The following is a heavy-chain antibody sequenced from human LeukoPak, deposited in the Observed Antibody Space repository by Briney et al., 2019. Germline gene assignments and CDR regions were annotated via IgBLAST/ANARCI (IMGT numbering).Heavy chain of an antibody. J-gene: IGHJ4*02. CDR3: AKDSDSSGWSFFDY. D-gene: IGHD6-19*01. CDR1: GFTFSSYA. Sequence: GGSLRLSCAASGFTFSSYAMSWVRQAPGKGLEWVSAISGSGGSTYYADSVKGRITISRDNSKNTLYLQMNSLRAEDTAVYYCAKDSDSSGWSFFDYWGQGTLVTVSS. CDR2: ISGSGGST. V-gene: IGHV3-23*01.